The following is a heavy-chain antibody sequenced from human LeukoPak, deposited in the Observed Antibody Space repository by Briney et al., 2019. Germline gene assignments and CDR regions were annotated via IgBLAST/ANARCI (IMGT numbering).Heavy chain of an antibody. Sequence: GGSLRLSCAASGFTFSSYWMHWVRQAPRKGLVWVSRINTDGSSISYADSVKGRFTISRDNAKNTLYLQMNSLRAEDTAVYYCARVPPRQQLDNWGQGTLVTVSS. J-gene: IGHJ4*02. CDR3: ARVPPRQQLDN. CDR2: INTDGSSI. V-gene: IGHV3-74*01. D-gene: IGHD6-13*01. CDR1: GFTFSSYW.